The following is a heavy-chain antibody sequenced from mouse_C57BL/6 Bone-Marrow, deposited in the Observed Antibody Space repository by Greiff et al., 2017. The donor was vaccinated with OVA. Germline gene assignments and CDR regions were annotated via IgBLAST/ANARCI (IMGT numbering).Heavy chain of an antibody. D-gene: IGHD2-10*02. CDR2: FYPGSGSI. CDR3: ARHEGEYGNLAWFAY. J-gene: IGHJ3*01. V-gene: IGHV1-62-2*01. CDR1: GYTFTEYT. Sequence: VKLMESGAELVKPGASVKLSCKASGYTFTEYTIHWVKQRSGQGLEWIGWFYPGSGSIKYNEKFKDKATLTADKSSSTVYMELSRLTAEDSAVYFCARHEGEYGNLAWFAYWGQGTLVTVSA.